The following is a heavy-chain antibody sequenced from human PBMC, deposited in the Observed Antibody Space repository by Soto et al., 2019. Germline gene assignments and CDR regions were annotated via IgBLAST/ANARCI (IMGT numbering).Heavy chain of an antibody. CDR2: IIPIFGTA. D-gene: IGHD2-2*03. J-gene: IGHJ3*02. V-gene: IGHV1-69*01. CDR1: GGTFSSYA. Sequence: QVQLVQSGAEVKKPGSSVKVSCKASGGTFSSYAISWVRQAPGQGLEWMGGIIPIFGTANYAQKFQGRVTITADESTSTAYMELSSLRSEDTAVYYCAREVAGLDIVVVPAAPGGHDAFDIWGQGTMVTVSS. CDR3: AREVAGLDIVVVPAAPGGHDAFDI.